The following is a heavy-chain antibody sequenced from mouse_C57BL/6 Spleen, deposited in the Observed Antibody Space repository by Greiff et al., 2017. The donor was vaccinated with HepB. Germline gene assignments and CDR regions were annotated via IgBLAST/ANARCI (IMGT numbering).Heavy chain of an antibody. CDR2: INPNNGGT. Sequence: EVQLQQSGPELVKPGASVKISCKASGYTFTDYYMNWVKQSHGKSLEWIGDINPNNGGTSYNQKFKGKATLTVDKSSSTAYMELRSLTSEDSAVYYCARLTPPYGSSFYFDYWGQGTTLTVSS. V-gene: IGHV1-26*01. D-gene: IGHD1-1*01. J-gene: IGHJ2*01. CDR1: GYTFTDYY. CDR3: ARLTPPYGSSFYFDY.